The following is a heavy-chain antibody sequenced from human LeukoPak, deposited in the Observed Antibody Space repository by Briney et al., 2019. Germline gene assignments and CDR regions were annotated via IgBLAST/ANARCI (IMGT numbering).Heavy chain of an antibody. CDR2: INRSGST. CDR1: GGSLSYYY. CDR3: ARDRGVTVPGRRLDY. Sequence: SETLSLTCAVYGGSLSYYYWSWIRQPPEKGLEWIGEINRSGSTNCNPSLKSRVSISVDTSKNQFSLKLSSVTAADTAVYYCARDRGVTVPGRRLDYWGQGTLVTVSS. J-gene: IGHJ4*02. D-gene: IGHD6-19*01. V-gene: IGHV4-34*01.